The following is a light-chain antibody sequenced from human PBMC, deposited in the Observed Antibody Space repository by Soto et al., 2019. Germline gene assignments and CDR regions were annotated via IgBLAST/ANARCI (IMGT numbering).Light chain of an antibody. CDR3: QHCDTFSRT. CDR1: QDIDFS. V-gene: IGKV1-5*01. Sequence: GDRGTITCRASQDIDFSLAGFQQRPGKAPKVLIYAASGLVTGVPPTFSGSGSGTEFTLTISSVQPDDFATYFCQHCDTFSRTFGQGTKVDIK. CDR2: AAS. J-gene: IGKJ1*01.